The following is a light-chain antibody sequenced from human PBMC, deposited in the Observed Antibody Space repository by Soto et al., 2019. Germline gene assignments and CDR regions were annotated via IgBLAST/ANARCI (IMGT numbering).Light chain of an antibody. Sequence: EIVLTQSPATLSLSPGDRATLSCRASPSVPNFLAWYQQKPGQAPRLLIYDASRRATGIPDRFSGSGSGTDFILSISRLEPEDFAVYYCQQYGSSPWTFGQGTKVDIK. CDR2: DAS. J-gene: IGKJ1*01. CDR1: PSVPNF. CDR3: QQYGSSPWT. V-gene: IGKV3-20*01.